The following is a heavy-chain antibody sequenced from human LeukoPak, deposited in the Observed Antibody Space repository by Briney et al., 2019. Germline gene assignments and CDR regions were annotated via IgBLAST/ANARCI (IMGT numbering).Heavy chain of an antibody. V-gene: IGHV4-34*01. CDR3: ARRRERMRATKKYYFDY. Sequence: SETLSLTCAVYGGSFSGYYWSWIRQPPGKGLEWIGEINHSGSTNYNPSLKSRVTISVDTSKNQFSLKLSSVTAADTAVYYCARRRERMRATKKYYFDYWGQGTLVTVSS. CDR1: GGSFSGYY. CDR2: INHSGST. J-gene: IGHJ4*02. D-gene: IGHD1-26*01.